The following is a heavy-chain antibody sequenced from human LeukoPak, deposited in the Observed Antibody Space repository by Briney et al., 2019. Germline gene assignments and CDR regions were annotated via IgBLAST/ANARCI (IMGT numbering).Heavy chain of an antibody. J-gene: IGHJ3*02. CDR3: ARHGYDILTGLI. D-gene: IGHD3-9*01. CDR1: GGSISSYY. Sequence: SETLSLTRTVSGGSISSYYWSWIRQPPGKGLEWIGYIYYSGSTNYNPSLKSRVTILVDTSKNQFSLKLSSVTAADTAVYYCARHGYDILTGLIWGQGTMVTVSS. V-gene: IGHV4-59*08. CDR2: IYYSGST.